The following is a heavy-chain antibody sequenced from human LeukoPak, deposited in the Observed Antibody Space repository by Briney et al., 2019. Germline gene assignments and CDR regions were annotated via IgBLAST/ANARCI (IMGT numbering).Heavy chain of an antibody. D-gene: IGHD1-26*01. CDR2: ISSGSSYT. CDR3: TTSRVGY. CDR1: GFTFSDYY. J-gene: IGHJ4*02. V-gene: IGHV3-11*03. Sequence: GGSLRLSCAASGFTFSDYYMSWIRQAPGKGLEWVSCISSGSSYTDYADSVKGRFTISRDNAKNSLYLQMNSLRADDTAVFYCTTSRVGYWGQGTLVTVSS.